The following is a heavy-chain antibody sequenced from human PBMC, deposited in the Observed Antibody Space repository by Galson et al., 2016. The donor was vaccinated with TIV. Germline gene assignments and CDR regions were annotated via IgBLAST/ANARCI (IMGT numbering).Heavy chain of an antibody. J-gene: IGHJ3*02. V-gene: IGHV2-5*02. Sequence: PALVKPTQPLTLTCTFSGFSLSTSGVAVGWIRQPPGKALEWLALIYWDDDKRYRPSLKSRLTITKDTPKNQVLLTVTNLDPEDTATYYCAHRRSVASAVLDAFDIWGPGTVVTVSS. CDR3: AHRRSVASAVLDAFDI. CDR2: IYWDDDK. D-gene: IGHD2-2*01. CDR1: GFSLSTSGVA.